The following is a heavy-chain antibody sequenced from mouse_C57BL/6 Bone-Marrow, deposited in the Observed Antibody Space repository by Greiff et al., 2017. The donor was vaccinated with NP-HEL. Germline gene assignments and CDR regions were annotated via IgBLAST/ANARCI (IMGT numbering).Heavy chain of an antibody. Sequence: QVQLQQPGTELVKPGASVKLSCKASGYTFTSYWMHWVKQRPGQGLDWIGNINPSNGGTNYNEKFKSKATLTVDKSSSTAYMQLSSLTSEDSAVYYCARSGDYDYDAWYFDVWGTGTTVTVSS. CDR1: GYTFTSYW. D-gene: IGHD2-4*01. V-gene: IGHV1-53*01. CDR3: ARSGDYDYDAWYFDV. CDR2: INPSNGGT. J-gene: IGHJ1*03.